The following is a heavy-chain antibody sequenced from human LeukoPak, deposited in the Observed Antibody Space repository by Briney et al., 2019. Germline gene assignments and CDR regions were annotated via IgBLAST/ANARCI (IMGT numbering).Heavy chain of an antibody. CDR3: ARGYSSGWFDP. V-gene: IGHV4-28*06. J-gene: IGHJ5*02. Sequence: PSETLSLTCAVSGYSISSSNWWGWIRQPPGKGLEWIGYIYYSGSTNYNPSLKSRVTMSVDTSKNQFSLKLSSVTALDTAVYYCARGYSSGWFDPWGQGTLVIVSS. D-gene: IGHD6-19*01. CDR1: GYSISSSNW. CDR2: IYYSGST.